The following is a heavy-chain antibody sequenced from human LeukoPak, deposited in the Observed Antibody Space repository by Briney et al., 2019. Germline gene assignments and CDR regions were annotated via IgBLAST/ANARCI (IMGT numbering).Heavy chain of an antibody. J-gene: IGHJ4*02. CDR1: RFTFSSYA. CDR2: MSASGGIT. CDR3: AKDAINNNPLYYFDY. Sequence: GGSLRLSCAASRFTFSSYAMSWVRQAPGKGLEWVSGMSASGGITHYADSVRGRFTISRDNSKNTLYLQMNSLRAEDTAVYYCAKDAINNNPLYYFDYWGQGTQVTVSS. V-gene: IGHV3-23*01. D-gene: IGHD1-14*01.